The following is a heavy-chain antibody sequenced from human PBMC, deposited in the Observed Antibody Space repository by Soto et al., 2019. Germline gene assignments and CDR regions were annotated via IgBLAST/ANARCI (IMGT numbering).Heavy chain of an antibody. V-gene: IGHV5-51*01. CDR3: ARTTYYYDSSGYYWGAPVDY. J-gene: IGHJ4*02. Sequence: GESLKISCKGSGYSFTSYWIGWVRQMPVKGLEWMGIIYPGDSDTRYSPSFQGQVTISADKSISTAYLQWSSLKASDTAMYYCARTTYYYDSSGYYWGAPVDYWGQGTLVTVSS. CDR2: IYPGDSDT. D-gene: IGHD3-22*01. CDR1: GYSFTSYW.